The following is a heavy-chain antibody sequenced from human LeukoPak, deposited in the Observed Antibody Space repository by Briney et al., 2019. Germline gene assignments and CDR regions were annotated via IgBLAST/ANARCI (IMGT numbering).Heavy chain of an antibody. V-gene: IGHV1-18*01. CDR3: ARDSSGASFPWELLEEAWTGNAFDI. CDR1: GYTFTSYG. D-gene: IGHD1-26*01. CDR2: ISAYNGNT. J-gene: IGHJ3*02. Sequence: ASVKVSCKASGYTFTSYGISWVRQAPGQGLEWMGWISAYNGNTNYAQKLQGRVTMTTDTSTSTAYMELRSLRSDDTAVYYCARDSSGASFPWELLEEAWTGNAFDIWGQGTMVTVSS.